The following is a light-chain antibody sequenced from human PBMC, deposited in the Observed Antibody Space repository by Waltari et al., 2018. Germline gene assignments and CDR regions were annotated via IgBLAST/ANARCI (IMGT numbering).Light chain of an antibody. J-gene: IGKJ4*01. V-gene: IGKV1-33*01. Sequence: DIQMTQSPSSLSASVGDIVSITCQASQDIRNFLNWFQLKPGNSPKVLIYDASNLETGVPSRFSGRKSGTEFTLTISGLQPEDFATYFCQQYYDLPLTFGGGTKVEI. CDR3: QQYYDLPLT. CDR2: DAS. CDR1: QDIRNF.